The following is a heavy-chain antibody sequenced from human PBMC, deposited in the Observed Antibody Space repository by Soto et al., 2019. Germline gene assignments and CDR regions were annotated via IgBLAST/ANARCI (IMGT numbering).Heavy chain of an antibody. Sequence: ASVKVSCKASGFTFTSSAVQWVRQARGQRLEWIGWIVVGSGNTNYAQKFQERVTITRDMSTSTAYMELSSLRSEDTAVYYCAAEHLMVRGVINYYGMDVWGQGTTVTVSS. CDR1: GFTFTSSA. CDR3: AAEHLMVRGVINYYGMDV. D-gene: IGHD3-10*01. J-gene: IGHJ6*02. CDR2: IVVGSGNT. V-gene: IGHV1-58*01.